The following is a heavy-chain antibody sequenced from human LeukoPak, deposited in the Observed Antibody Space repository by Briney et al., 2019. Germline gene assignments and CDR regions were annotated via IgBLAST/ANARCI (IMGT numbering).Heavy chain of an antibody. V-gene: IGHV3-48*04. J-gene: IGHJ4*02. Sequence: PGGSLRLSCMASGFVFSRDNMNWVRRAPGKGLEWVAHISEAIYYADSVQGRFTISRDNAKNSLYLQMSNLRAEDTAMYYCVREVGRPKTFYFDSWGRGTPVTVSS. CDR3: VREVGRPKTFYFDS. CDR2: ISEAI. CDR1: GFVFSRDN. D-gene: IGHD3-16*01.